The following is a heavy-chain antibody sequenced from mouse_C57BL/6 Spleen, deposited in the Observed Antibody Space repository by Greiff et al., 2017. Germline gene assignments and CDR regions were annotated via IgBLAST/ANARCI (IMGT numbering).Heavy chain of an antibody. CDR2: IIPSNGGT. Sequence: QVQLQQPGTELVKPGASVKLSCKASGYTFTSYWLHWVKQRPGQGLEWLGNIIPSNGGTNYNETLTSQATLTVDKSSSTAYMQLSSLTSEDSAVYYCARGGNWDLLYYFDYWGQGTTLTVSS. CDR3: ARGGNWDLLYYFDY. V-gene: IGHV1-53*01. D-gene: IGHD4-1*01. J-gene: IGHJ2*01. CDR1: GYTFTSYW.